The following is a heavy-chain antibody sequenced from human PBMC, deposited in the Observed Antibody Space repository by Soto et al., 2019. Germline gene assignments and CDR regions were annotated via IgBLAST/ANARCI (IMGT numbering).Heavy chain of an antibody. V-gene: IGHV4-39*07. Sequence: SETLSLTCTVSGGSISSSSYYWGWIRQPPGKGLEWIGTIYYSGSTYYNPSLKSRVTISVDTSKNQFSLKLSSVTAADTAVYYCARDQAVPAAYNWFDPWGQGTLVTVSS. CDR3: ARDQAVPAAYNWFDP. CDR1: GGSISSSSYY. D-gene: IGHD2-2*01. CDR2: IYYSGST. J-gene: IGHJ5*02.